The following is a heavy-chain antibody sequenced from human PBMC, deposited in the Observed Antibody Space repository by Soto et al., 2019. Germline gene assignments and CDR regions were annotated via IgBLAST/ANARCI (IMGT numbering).Heavy chain of an antibody. CDR3: AALILGDVFDI. Sequence: GGSLRLSCAASGFTFSRYGMHWVRQAPGKGLEWVAVISYDGSEKHYGDAVEGRFTISRDNPKSTLYLQLVSLRAEDTAVYYCAALILGDVFDIWGQLTMVTVS. J-gene: IGHJ3*02. D-gene: IGHD3-22*01. CDR1: GFTFSRYG. CDR2: ISYDGSEK. V-gene: IGHV3-30*03.